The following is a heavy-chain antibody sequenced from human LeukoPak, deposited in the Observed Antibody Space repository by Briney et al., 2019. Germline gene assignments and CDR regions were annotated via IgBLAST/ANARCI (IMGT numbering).Heavy chain of an antibody. CDR2: ISAYNGNT. J-gene: IGHJ4*02. D-gene: IGHD1-1*01. CDR3: AREPGRVRFDY. Sequence: ASVKASCKASGYTFPSSGISWVRQAPGQGLEWMAWISAYNGNTNYAQKFQDRVTLTTDTYTSTAYMELRSLRSDDTAMYYCAREPGRVRFDYWGQGTLVTVSS. CDR1: GYTFPSSG. V-gene: IGHV1-18*01.